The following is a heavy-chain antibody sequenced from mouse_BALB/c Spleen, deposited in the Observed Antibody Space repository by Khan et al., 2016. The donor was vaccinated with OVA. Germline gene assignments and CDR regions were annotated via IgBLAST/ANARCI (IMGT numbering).Heavy chain of an antibody. J-gene: IGHJ2*01. CDR2: ITYSGST. D-gene: IGHD1-1*01. CDR3: ARDYGSSYLFFDY. Sequence: EVQLQESGPGLVKPSQSLSLTCTVTGYSITSDYAWYWIRQFPGNKLEWMAYITYSGSTGYNPSLKGRISITRDTSKNQFFLQLNSVTTEDTATYYCARDYGSSYLFFDYWGQGTTLTVSS. V-gene: IGHV3-2*02. CDR1: GYSITSDYA.